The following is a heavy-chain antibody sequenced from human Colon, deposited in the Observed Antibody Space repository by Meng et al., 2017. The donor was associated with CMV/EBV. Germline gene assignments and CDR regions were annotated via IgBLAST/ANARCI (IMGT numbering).Heavy chain of an antibody. V-gene: IGHV3-21*01. Sequence: VSGINRGRYRKKRVREAKGKGRERVTRIKRNDEKKGKGEAVKGRVTIYRDNAMESRKLQMNSLGAEDTAVYFWVREVRRSWFDPWGQGTLVTVSS. CDR2: IKRNDEKK. J-gene: IGHJ5*02. CDR3: VREVRRSWFDP. D-gene: IGHD3-16*01. CDR1: GINRGRYR.